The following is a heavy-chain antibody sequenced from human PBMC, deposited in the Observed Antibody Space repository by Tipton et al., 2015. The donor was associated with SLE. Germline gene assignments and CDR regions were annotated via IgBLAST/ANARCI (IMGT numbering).Heavy chain of an antibody. Sequence: TLSLTCSVSGGSVNTHYWNWIRQPAGKGLEWIGRIFTTGSANYNPSLTSRVTMSVDTSKNQFSLKLSSVTAADTAMYFCARLSLGEDYFFDYWGQGTLVSVSS. CDR3: ARLSLGEDYFFDY. V-gene: IGHV4-4*07. CDR2: IFTTGSA. J-gene: IGHJ4*02. CDR1: GGSVNTHY. D-gene: IGHD3-10*01.